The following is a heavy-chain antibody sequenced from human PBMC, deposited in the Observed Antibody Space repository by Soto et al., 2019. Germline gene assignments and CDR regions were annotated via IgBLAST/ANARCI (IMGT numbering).Heavy chain of an antibody. CDR1: GGSVSSGSYY. Sequence: KPSETLSLTCTVSGGSVSSGSYYWSWIRQPPGKGLEWIGYIYYSGSTNYNPSLKSRVTISVDTSKNQFSLKLSSVTAADTAVYYCARDHRAVSQLPPYYYYYYGMDVWGQGTTVTVSS. D-gene: IGHD2-8*01. CDR3: ARDHRAVSQLPPYYYYYYGMDV. CDR2: IYYSGST. J-gene: IGHJ6*02. V-gene: IGHV4-61*01.